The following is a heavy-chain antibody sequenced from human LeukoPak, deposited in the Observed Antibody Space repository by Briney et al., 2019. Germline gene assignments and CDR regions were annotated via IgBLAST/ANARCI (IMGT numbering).Heavy chain of an antibody. CDR2: IYYSGST. CDR3: ARGLVFGYYDSHDAFDI. CDR1: GVSISSYY. V-gene: IGHV4-59*01. Sequence: TSETLSLTCTVSGVSISSYYWSWIRQPPGKGLEWIGYIYYSGSTNYNPSLKSRVTISVDTSKNQFSLKLSSVTAADTAVYYCARGLVFGYYDSHDAFDIWGQGTMVTVSS. D-gene: IGHD3-22*01. J-gene: IGHJ3*02.